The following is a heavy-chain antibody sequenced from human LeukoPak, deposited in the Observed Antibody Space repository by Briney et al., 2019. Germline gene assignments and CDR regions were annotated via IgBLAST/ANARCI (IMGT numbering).Heavy chain of an antibody. CDR2: INHSGST. Sequence: PSETLSLTCAVYGGSFSGYYWSWIRQPPGKGLEWIGEINHSGSTNYNPSLKSRVTISVDTSKNQFSLKLSSVTAADTAVYYCARGLSYGGSDYWGQGTLVTVSS. J-gene: IGHJ4*02. D-gene: IGHD4-23*01. V-gene: IGHV4-34*01. CDR1: GGSFSGYY. CDR3: ARGLSYGGSDY.